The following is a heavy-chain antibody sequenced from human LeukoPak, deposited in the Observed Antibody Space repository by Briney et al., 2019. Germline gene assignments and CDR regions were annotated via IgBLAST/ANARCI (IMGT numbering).Heavy chain of an antibody. J-gene: IGHJ4*02. CDR2: IYTSGST. D-gene: IGHD3-10*01. V-gene: IGHV4-61*02. Sequence: SETLSLTCTVSGDSISSGTYYWIWIRQPAGKGLEWIGRIYTSGSTNYNPSLKSRVTISVDTSKNQFSLKLSSVTAADTAVYSCAGFTFFRGVITFDYWGQGTLVTVSS. CDR1: GDSISSGTYY. CDR3: AGFTFFRGVITFDY.